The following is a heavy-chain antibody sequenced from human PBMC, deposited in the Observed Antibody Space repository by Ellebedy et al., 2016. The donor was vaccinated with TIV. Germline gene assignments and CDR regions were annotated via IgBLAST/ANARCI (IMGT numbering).Heavy chain of an antibody. V-gene: IGHV3-7*01. D-gene: IGHD4-17*01. CDR1: GFGFSSYW. CDR2: IKPDGSET. Sequence: GESLKISCAASGFGFSSYWMSWVRHLPGKGLEWVANIKPDGSETKYVDSVRGRFTISRDNARNTLYLQMNSLRAEDTAVYYCFAAYGHWGQGTLVSVSS. J-gene: IGHJ4*02. CDR3: FAAYGH.